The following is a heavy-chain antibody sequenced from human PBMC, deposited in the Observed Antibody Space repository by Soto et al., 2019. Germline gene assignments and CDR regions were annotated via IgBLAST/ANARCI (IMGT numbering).Heavy chain of an antibody. CDR2: IYYSGST. V-gene: IGHV4-39*01. J-gene: IGHJ4*02. Sequence: SETLSLTCTVSGGSISSSSYYWGWIRQPPGKGLEWIGSIYYSGSTYYNPSLKSRVTISVDTSKNQFSLKLSSVTAADTAVYYCASRHGGLWFGELLYFDYWGQGTLVTISS. CDR1: GGSISSSSYY. CDR3: ASRHGGLWFGELLYFDY. D-gene: IGHD3-10*01.